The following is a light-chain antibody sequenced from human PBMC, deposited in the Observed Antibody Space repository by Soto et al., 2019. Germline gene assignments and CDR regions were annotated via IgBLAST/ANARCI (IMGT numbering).Light chain of an antibody. Sequence: EIVLTQSPGTLSLSPGERATLSCRASQSVSSSYLAWYQQKPGQAPRLLIYGASSRATGISDRFSGSGSGTDLTLTISRVEPEDFAVYYCQQYGSSPLLTFGGGTKVEIK. CDR1: QSVSSSY. CDR3: QQYGSSPLLT. V-gene: IGKV3-20*01. J-gene: IGKJ4*01. CDR2: GAS.